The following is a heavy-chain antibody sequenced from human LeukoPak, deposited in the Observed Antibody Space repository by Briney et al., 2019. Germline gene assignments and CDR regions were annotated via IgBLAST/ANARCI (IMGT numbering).Heavy chain of an antibody. Sequence: SETLSLTCAVYGGSFSGYYWSWIRQPPGKGLEWIGEINHSGSTNYNPSLKSRVTISVDTSKNQFSLKLSSVTAADTAVYYCARGPLRQQLPDYWGQGTLVAVSS. J-gene: IGHJ4*02. CDR2: INHSGST. V-gene: IGHV4-34*01. CDR1: GGSFSGYY. D-gene: IGHD6-13*01. CDR3: ARGPLRQQLPDY.